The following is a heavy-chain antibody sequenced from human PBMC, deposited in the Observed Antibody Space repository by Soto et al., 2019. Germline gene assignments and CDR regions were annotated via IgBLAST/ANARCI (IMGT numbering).Heavy chain of an antibody. CDR1: GGSFSGYY. CDR3: ARGYYYDSSGYYYGIDY. V-gene: IGHV4-34*01. J-gene: IGHJ4*02. Sequence: QVQLQQWGAGLLKPSETLSLTCAVYGGSFSGYYWSWIRQPPGKGREWIGEINHSGSTNYNPSLKSRVTISVDTSKNQFSLKLSSVTAADTAVYYCARGYYYDSSGYYYGIDYWGQGTLVTVSS. D-gene: IGHD3-22*01. CDR2: INHSGST.